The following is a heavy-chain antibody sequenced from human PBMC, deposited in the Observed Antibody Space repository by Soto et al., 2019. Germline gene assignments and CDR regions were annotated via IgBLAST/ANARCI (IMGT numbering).Heavy chain of an antibody. CDR3: AKIGPPGRPPHVFDI. J-gene: IGHJ3*02. Sequence: PSETLSLTCTVSGGSINSHYWSWIRQPPGKGLEWIGYIYCSGSTYYNPSLKSRVTISVDTSKNQFSLKLTSVTAADTAVYYCAKIGPPGRPPHVFDIGGKGTMVPVSS. V-gene: IGHV4-59*11. CDR2: IYCSGST. CDR1: GGSINSHY.